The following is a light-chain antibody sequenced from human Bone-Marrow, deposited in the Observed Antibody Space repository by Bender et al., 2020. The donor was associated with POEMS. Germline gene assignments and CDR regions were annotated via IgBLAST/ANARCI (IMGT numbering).Light chain of an antibody. Sequence: QPVVTQPPSLSEAPRQRVPISCSGSSSNIGNPGVNWYQQLPGKAPKLMIYEVNKRPSGVPDRFSGSSSGTMATLTINGAQVDDEADYYCYSTDISGTRVFFGGGTRLTVL. CDR2: EVN. V-gene: IGLV1-36*01. CDR1: SSNIGNPG. CDR3: YSTDISGTRVF. J-gene: IGLJ2*01.